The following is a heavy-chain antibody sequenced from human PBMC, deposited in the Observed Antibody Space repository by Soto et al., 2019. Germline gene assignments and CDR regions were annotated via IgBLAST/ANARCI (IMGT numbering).Heavy chain of an antibody. D-gene: IGHD3-3*01. V-gene: IGHV4-34*01. Sequence: SETLSLTCAVYGEYFSGYYWSWIRQPPGKGLEWIGEINHSGSTNYNPSLKSRVTISVDTSKNQFSLKLSSVTAADTAVYYCARALRGYYNGGPYYYYGMDVWGQGTTVTVSS. CDR3: ARALRGYYNGGPYYYYGMDV. CDR1: GEYFSGYY. CDR2: INHSGST. J-gene: IGHJ6*02.